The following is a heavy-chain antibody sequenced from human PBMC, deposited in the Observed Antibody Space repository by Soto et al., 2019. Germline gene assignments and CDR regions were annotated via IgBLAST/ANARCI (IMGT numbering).Heavy chain of an antibody. Sequence: ASVKVSCKVSGYALTELSMHWVRQAPGKGLEWMGGFDPEDGETIYAQKFQGRVTMTEDTSTDTAYIELSSLRSEDTAVYYCAKVTLRFLEWLPNFYYWGQGTLVTVYS. CDR3: AKVTLRFLEWLPNFYY. J-gene: IGHJ4*02. CDR2: FDPEDGET. CDR1: GYALTELS. V-gene: IGHV1-24*01. D-gene: IGHD3-3*01.